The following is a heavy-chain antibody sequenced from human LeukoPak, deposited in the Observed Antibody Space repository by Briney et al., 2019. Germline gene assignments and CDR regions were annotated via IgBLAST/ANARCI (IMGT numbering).Heavy chain of an antibody. D-gene: IGHD5-24*01. CDR2: IYTSGST. V-gene: IGHV4-4*07. CDR1: GGSINTYF. Sequence: SETLSLTCTVSGGSINTYFWSWIRQPAGKGLEWIGRIYTSGSTNYNPSLKSRVTMSVDTSKNQFSLKLSSVTAADTAVYYCARVMYGLQLPGAFDIWGQGTMVTVSS. CDR3: ARVMYGLQLPGAFDI. J-gene: IGHJ3*02.